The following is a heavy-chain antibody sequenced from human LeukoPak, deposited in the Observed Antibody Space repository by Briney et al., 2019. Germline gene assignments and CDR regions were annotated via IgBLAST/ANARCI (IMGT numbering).Heavy chain of an antibody. CDR2: IRTSGSTK. CDR1: GFTFSSYE. V-gene: IGHV3-48*03. J-gene: IGHJ4*02. D-gene: IGHD3-10*01. Sequence: GGSLRLSCAASGFTFSSYEMNWVRQAPGKGLEWVSYIRTSGSTKYYTNSVKGRFTISRDNAKNSLYLQMNSLRAEDTAVYSCARASGPFDYWGQGTLVTVSS. CDR3: ARASGPFDY.